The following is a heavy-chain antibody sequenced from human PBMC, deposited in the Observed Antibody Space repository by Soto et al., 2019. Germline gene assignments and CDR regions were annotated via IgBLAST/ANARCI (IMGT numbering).Heavy chain of an antibody. CDR2: IRSKTNSYAT. CDR3: TRQTDAVQWLVVPTDYNFDY. D-gene: IGHD6-19*01. Sequence: PGGSLRLSCAASGFTFGGSAMHWVRQASGKGLEWVGHIRSKTNSYATAYAESVKGRFTISRGDPMNTAYLQMNSLKTEDTAVYFCTRQTDAVQWLVVPTDYNFDYWGQGTLVTVSS. V-gene: IGHV3-73*01. J-gene: IGHJ4*02. CDR1: GFTFGGSA.